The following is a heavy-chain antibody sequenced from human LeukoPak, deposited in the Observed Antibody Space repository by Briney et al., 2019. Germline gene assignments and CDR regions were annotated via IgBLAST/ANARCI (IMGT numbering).Heavy chain of an antibody. CDR1: GYTFTSYG. V-gene: IGHV1-18*01. J-gene: IGHJ5*02. CDR2: ISAYNGNT. CDR3: ARGVVPAPGWFDP. D-gene: IGHD2-2*01. Sequence: ASVKVSCRASGYTFTSYGISWVRQAPGQGLEWMGWISAYNGNTNYAQKFQGRVTMTRDTSISTAYMELSRLRSDDTAVYYCARGVVPAPGWFDPWGQGTLVTVSS.